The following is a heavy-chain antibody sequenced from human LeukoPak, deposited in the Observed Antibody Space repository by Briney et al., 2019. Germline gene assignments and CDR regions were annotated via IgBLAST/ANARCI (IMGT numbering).Heavy chain of an antibody. D-gene: IGHD2-15*01. CDR2: ISWNSGSI. J-gene: IGHJ4*02. V-gene: IGHV3-9*01. CDR1: GFTFDDYA. Sequence: GGSLRLSCAASGFTFDDYAMHWVRQAPGKGLEWVSGISWNSGSIGYADPVKGRFTISRDNSKNTLYLQMNSLRAEDTAVYYCASPGRVVLLVFFNYWGQGTLVTVSS. CDR3: ASPGRVVLLVFFNY.